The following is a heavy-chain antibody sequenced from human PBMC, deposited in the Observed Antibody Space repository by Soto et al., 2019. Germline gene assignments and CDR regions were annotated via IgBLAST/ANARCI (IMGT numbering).Heavy chain of an antibody. CDR1: GFTFSRVS. CDR3: ARAAY. CDR2: ISSGSSDT. Sequence: EVHLVESGGGLVKPGESLRLSCEASGFTFSRVSTNWDRQVPGKGLEWVASISSGSSDTWYADSVKGRFIISSDNAQSSLFLQMNTLRPEGTAMYYCARAAYWCPGTQVSV. J-gene: IGHJ4*02. V-gene: IGHV3-21*01. D-gene: IGHD2-2*01.